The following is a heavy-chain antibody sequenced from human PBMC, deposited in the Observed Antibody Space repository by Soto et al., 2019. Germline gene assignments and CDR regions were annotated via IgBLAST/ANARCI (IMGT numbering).Heavy chain of an antibody. V-gene: IGHV1-69*01. CDR1: GGTFSSYA. J-gene: IGHJ5*02. CDR2: IIPIFGTA. CDR3: ATKSGQSKVATIIDWFDP. D-gene: IGHD5-12*01. Sequence: QVQLVQSGAEVKKPGSSVKVSCKASGGTFSSYAISWVRQAPGQGLEWMGGIIPIFGTANYAQKFQGRVTITADESTSTAYMELSSLRSEDTAVYYCATKSGQSKVATIIDWFDPWGQGTLVTVSS.